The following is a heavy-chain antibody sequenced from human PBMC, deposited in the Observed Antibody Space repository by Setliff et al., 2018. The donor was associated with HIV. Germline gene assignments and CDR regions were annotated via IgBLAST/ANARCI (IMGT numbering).Heavy chain of an antibody. J-gene: IGHJ4*02. CDR3: ARGRGSSSSWPIDY. CDR2: IYTSGST. Sequence: PSETLSLTCTVSGGSISSYYWSWIRQPAGKGLEWIGRIYTSGSTNYNPSLKSRVTISLDTSRNQFSLKLSSVTAADTAVYFCARGRGSSSSWPIDYWGQGTLVTVSS. CDR1: GGSISSYY. D-gene: IGHD6-13*01. V-gene: IGHV4-4*07.